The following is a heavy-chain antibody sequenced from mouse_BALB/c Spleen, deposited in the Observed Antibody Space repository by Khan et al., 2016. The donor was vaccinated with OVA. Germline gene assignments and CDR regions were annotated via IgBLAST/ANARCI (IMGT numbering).Heavy chain of an antibody. Sequence: VQLQQSGAELARPGASVKLSCKASGYTFTDYYINWMRQRTGQGLEWIGEIYPGSDNIFYNEKFKGTATLTADKSSSTAYMQLSSLTSEDSAVYFCAREWAAWFPYWGQGTLVTVSA. CDR2: IYPGSDNI. V-gene: IGHV1-77*01. CDR1: GYTFTDYY. J-gene: IGHJ3*01. CDR3: AREWAAWFPY.